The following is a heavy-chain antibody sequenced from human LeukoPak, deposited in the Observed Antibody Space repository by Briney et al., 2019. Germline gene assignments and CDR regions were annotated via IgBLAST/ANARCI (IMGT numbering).Heavy chain of an antibody. CDR1: GYSFTSYW. D-gene: IGHD3-22*01. J-gene: IGHJ6*02. CDR2: IYPGDFDT. V-gene: IGHV5-51*01. Sequence: GESLKISCKGSGYSFTSYWIGWVRQMPGKGLEWMGIIYPGDFDTRYSPSFQGQVTISADKSISTAYLQWSSLKASDTAMYYCATSTQNYYDSSGYYYYYYGMDVWGQGTTVTVSS. CDR3: ATSTQNYYDSSGYYYYYYGMDV.